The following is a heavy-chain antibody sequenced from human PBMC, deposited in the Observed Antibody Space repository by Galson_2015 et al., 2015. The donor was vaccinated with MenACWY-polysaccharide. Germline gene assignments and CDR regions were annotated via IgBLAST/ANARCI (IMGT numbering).Heavy chain of an antibody. V-gene: IGHV3-48*03. J-gene: IGHJ4*02. Sequence: SLRLSCAASGFPFSTYEMNWVRQAPGKGLEWISFISGAGHTIYYADPVKGRFTVSRDNAKNLLYLQMNSLRAEDTAVYYCARLTTVTPVDYWGQGALVTVSS. CDR3: ARLTTVTPVDY. D-gene: IGHD4-17*01. CDR2: ISGAGHTI. CDR1: GFPFSTYE.